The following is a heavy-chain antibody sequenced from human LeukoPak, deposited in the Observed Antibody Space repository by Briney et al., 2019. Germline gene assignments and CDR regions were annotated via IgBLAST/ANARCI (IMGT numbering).Heavy chain of an antibody. CDR3: ATAVAGTGNYYYGMDV. V-gene: IGHV3-11*01. J-gene: IGHJ6*02. CDR2: ISSSGSTI. Sequence: GGSLRLSCAASGFTFSDYYMSWIRQAPGKGLEWVSYISSSGSTIYYADSVKSRFTISRDNAKNSLYLQMNSLRAEDTAVYYCATAVAGTGNYYYGMDVWGQGTTVTVSS. CDR1: GFTFSDYY. D-gene: IGHD6-19*01.